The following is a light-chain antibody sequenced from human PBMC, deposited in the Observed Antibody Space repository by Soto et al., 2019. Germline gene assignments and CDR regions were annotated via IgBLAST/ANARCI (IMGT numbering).Light chain of an antibody. CDR1: QSINNDY. J-gene: IGKJ2*01. V-gene: IGKV3-20*01. CDR2: GAS. CDR3: QQYGSSPYT. Sequence: EIVLTQSPGTLSLSPGDRATLSCRASQSINNDYLAWYQQKPGQAPRLLIYGASSRATGIPDRFSGSGSGTDFTLTISRLEPEDFAVYYCQQYGSSPYTFGQGTKLEIK.